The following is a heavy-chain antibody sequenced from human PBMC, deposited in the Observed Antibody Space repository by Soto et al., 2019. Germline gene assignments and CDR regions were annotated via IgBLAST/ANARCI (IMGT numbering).Heavy chain of an antibody. Sequence: SQTLSLTCAISGDSVSSNSAAWNWIRQSPSRGLEWLGRTYYRSKWYNDYAESVKSRITINPDTSNNQFSLQLNSVTPEDTAVYYCARSGTKAKYDAFDIWGQGTMVTVSS. CDR2: TYYRSKWYN. V-gene: IGHV6-1*01. D-gene: IGHD2-8*01. CDR1: GDSVSSNSAA. J-gene: IGHJ3*02. CDR3: ARSGTKAKYDAFDI.